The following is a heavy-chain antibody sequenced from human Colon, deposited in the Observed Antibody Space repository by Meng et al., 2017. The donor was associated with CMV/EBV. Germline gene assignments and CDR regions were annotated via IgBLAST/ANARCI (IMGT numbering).Heavy chain of an antibody. J-gene: IGHJ4*02. CDR1: GVTFSDAW. D-gene: IGHD3-10*01. V-gene: IGHV3-15*01. CDR3: TTVAAVLSGFDY. Sequence: ASGVTFSDAWMAWVRQAPGKGMEWVGRIKRKSDGGATDYATPVRGAFIISRDDSRETLYLQMNRLKTEDTAVYFCTTVAAVLSGFDYWGQGTLVTVSS. CDR2: IKRKSDGGAT.